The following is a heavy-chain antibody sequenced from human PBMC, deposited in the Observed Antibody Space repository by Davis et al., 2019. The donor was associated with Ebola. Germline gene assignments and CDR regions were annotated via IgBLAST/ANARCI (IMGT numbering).Heavy chain of an antibody. Sequence: ASVKVSCKASGYTFTSSGISWVRQAPGQGLGWMGWISAYNGNTNYAQKLQGRVTMTTDTSTSTAYMELRSLRSDDTAVYYCARVDTMIVVVMTRNYYYYGMDVWGQGTTVTVSS. CDR2: ISAYNGNT. J-gene: IGHJ6*02. V-gene: IGHV1-18*01. CDR3: ARVDTMIVVVMTRNYYYYGMDV. D-gene: IGHD3-22*01. CDR1: GYTFTSSG.